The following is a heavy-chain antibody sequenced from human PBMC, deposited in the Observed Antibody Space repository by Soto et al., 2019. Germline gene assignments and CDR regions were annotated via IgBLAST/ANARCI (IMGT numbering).Heavy chain of an antibody. Sequence: QVPLVQSGAEVKKPGASVNVPCKASGYTCTSYYMHWVRQAPRQGLEGMGIIKPSGGSTSYAQKFQGRVTMTRDTSTSTVYLELSSLRSEDTAVYYCARTAAGSDYYGMDVWGQGTTVTVSS. CDR3: ARTAAGSDYYGMDV. J-gene: IGHJ6*02. CDR1: GYTCTSYY. CDR2: IKPSGGST. D-gene: IGHD6-13*01. V-gene: IGHV1-46*01.